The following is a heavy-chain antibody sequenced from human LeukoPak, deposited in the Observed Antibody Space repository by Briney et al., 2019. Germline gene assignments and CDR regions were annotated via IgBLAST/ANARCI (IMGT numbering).Heavy chain of an antibody. D-gene: IGHD4-23*01. CDR1: GFTFSDYY. J-gene: IGHJ6*02. CDR2: ISSSGSTI. CDR3: ASSQLLYYYGMDV. V-gene: IGHV3-11*01. Sequence: GGSLRLSCAASGFTFSDYYMSRIRQAPGKGLEWVSYISSSGSTIYYADSVKGRFTISRDNAKNSLYLQMNSLRAEDTAVYYCASSQLLYYYGMDVWGQGTTVTVSS.